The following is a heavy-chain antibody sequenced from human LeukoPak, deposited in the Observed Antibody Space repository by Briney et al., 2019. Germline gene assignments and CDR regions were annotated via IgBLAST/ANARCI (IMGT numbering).Heavy chain of an antibody. CDR3: ARGNREQLALDYYWYMDV. D-gene: IGHD6-6*01. Sequence: SETLSLICTVSGGSISSSSYYWGWIRQPPGKGLEWIGSIYYSGSTYYNPSLKSRVTISVDTSKNQFSLKLSSVTAADTAVYYCARGNREQLALDYYWYMDVWGKGTTVTVSS. V-gene: IGHV4-39*01. J-gene: IGHJ6*03. CDR2: IYYSGST. CDR1: GGSISSSSYY.